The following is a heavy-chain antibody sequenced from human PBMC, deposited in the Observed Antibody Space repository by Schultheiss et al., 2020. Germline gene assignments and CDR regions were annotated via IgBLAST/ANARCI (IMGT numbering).Heavy chain of an antibody. CDR1: GFTFSSYW. J-gene: IGHJ4*02. V-gene: IGHV3-23*01. D-gene: IGHD6-19*01. Sequence: GGSLRLSCAASGFTFSSYWMSWVRQAPGKGLEWVSAISGSGGSTYYADSVKGRFTISRDNSKNTLYLQMNSLRAEDTAVYHCAREGAVAGTGDYWGQGTLVTVSS. CDR2: ISGSGGST. CDR3: AREGAVAGTGDY.